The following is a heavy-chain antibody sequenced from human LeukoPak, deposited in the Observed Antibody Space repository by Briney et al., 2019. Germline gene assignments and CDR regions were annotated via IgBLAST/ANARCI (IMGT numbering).Heavy chain of an antibody. Sequence: SETLSLTCTVSGGSISSSSYYWGWIRQPPGKGLEWIGSIYYSGSTYYNPSLKSRVTISVDTSKNQFSLKLGSVTAADTAVYXCARGLGMGFDYYYYMDVWGKGTTVTVSS. CDR1: GGSISSSSYY. J-gene: IGHJ6*03. CDR3: ARGLGMGFDYYYYMDV. V-gene: IGHV4-39*07. CDR2: IYYSGST. D-gene: IGHD7-27*01.